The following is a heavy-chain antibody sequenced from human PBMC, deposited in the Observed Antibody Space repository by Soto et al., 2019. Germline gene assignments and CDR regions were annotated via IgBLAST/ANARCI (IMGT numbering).Heavy chain of an antibody. CDR2: IWYDGSNK. V-gene: IGHV3-33*01. Sequence: SLRLSCGTSGFTFSTFCVHGVRQAPGKGLEWVAVIWYDGSNKHYADSVKGRFTFSRDNSKNTLYLQMNSLRAEDTAVYYCARAGVRFLEWSHFDYWGQGT. CDR1: GFTFSTFC. D-gene: IGHD3-3*01. CDR3: ARAGVRFLEWSHFDY. J-gene: IGHJ4*02.